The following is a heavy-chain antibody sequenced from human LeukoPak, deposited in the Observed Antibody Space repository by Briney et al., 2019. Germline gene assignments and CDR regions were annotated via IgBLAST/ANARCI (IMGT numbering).Heavy chain of an antibody. D-gene: IGHD6-19*01. CDR2: IIPIFGTA. CDR1: GGTFSSYA. CDR3: ATGVRTEAVAGVGDY. J-gene: IGHJ4*02. V-gene: IGHV1-69*13. Sequence: SVKVSCKACGGTFSSYAISWVRQAPGQGLEWIGGIIPIFGTANYAQKFQGRVTITADESTSTAYMELSSLRSEDTAVYYCATGVRTEAVAGVGDYWGQGTLVTVSS.